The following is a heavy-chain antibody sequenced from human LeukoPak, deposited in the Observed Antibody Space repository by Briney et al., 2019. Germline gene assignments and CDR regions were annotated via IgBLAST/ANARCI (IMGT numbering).Heavy chain of an antibody. CDR2: IYPGDSDT. CDR3: ARHNTLGHFDY. CDR1: GYSFTKFW. Sequence: GESLKIPLRGSGYSFTKFWIGLVRQMPGRGPEWMGIIYPGDSDTKYSPSFQGQVTISADKSISTDYLQWSTLEASDTAIYYCARHNTLGHFDYWGQGTLVTVSS. J-gene: IGHJ4*02. D-gene: IGHD2/OR15-2a*01. V-gene: IGHV5-51*01.